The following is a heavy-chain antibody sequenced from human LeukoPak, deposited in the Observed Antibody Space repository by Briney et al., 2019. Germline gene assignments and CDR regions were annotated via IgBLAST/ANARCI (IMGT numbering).Heavy chain of an antibody. J-gene: IGHJ4*02. CDR1: AYTFTSYD. CDR3: ARGGDIVVVENFDY. V-gene: IGHV1-8*01. D-gene: IGHD2-15*01. Sequence: GASVKVSCKASAYTFTSYDINWVRQATGQGLEWMGWMNPNSGNTGYAQKFQGRVPMTRNTSISTAYMELSSLRSEDTAVYYCARGGDIVVVENFDYWGQGTLVTVSS. CDR2: MNPNSGNT.